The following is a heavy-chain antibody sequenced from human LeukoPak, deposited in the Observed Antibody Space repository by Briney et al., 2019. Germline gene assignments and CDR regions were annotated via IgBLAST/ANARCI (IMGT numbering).Heavy chain of an antibody. CDR2: IIPIFGTA. V-gene: IGHV1-69*05. CDR3: ARAHGSDKGVLDY. D-gene: IGHD5-24*01. CDR1: GGTFSSYA. Sequence: SVKVSCKASGGTFSSYAISWVRQAPGQGLEWMGRIIPIFGTANYAQKFQGRVTITTDESTSTAYMELSSLRSEDTAVYYCARAHGSDKGVLDYWGQGTLVTVSS. J-gene: IGHJ4*02.